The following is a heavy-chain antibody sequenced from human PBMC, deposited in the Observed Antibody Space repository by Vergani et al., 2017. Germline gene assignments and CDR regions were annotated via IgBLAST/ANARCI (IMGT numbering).Heavy chain of an antibody. CDR3: ARDVVSYYFLSSTPLGY. J-gene: IGHJ4*02. CDR2: ISGSGGST. V-gene: IGHV3-23*04. D-gene: IGHD2/OR15-2a*01. CDR1: GFTFSSYA. Sequence: VQLVESGGGVVQPGRSLRLSCAASGFTFSSYAMSWVRQAPGKGLEWVSAISGSGGSTYYADSVKGRFTISRDNAKNSLYLQMNSLRAEDTAVYYCARDVVSYYFLSSTPLGYWGQGTLVTVSS.